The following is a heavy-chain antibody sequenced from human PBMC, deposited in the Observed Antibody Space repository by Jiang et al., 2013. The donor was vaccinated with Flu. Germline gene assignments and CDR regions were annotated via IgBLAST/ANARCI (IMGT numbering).Heavy chain of an antibody. CDR1: SISSSSYY. V-gene: IGHV4-39*01. Sequence: SISSSSYYWGWIRQPPREGAWSGLGVSIIVGAPTTTRPSRVESTISVDTSKNQFSLKLSSVTAADTAVYYCARHKSYIYYYYYGMDVWGQGTTVTVSS. D-gene: IGHD1-26*01. J-gene: IGHJ6*02. CDR2: SIIVGAP. CDR3: ARHKSYIYYYYYGMDV.